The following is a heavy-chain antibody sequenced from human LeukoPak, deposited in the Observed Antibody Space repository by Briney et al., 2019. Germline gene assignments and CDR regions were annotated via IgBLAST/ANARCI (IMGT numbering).Heavy chain of an antibody. CDR1: GYSFTGYY. CDR3: ARDSIAAAGTDNAFDI. CDR2: INPSGGST. Sequence: ASVKVSCKTSGYSFTGYYMQWVRQAPGQGLEWMGIINPSGGSTSYAQKFQGRVTMTRDTSISTAYMELSRLRSDDTAVYYCARDSIAAAGTDNAFDIWGQGTMVTVSS. V-gene: IGHV1-46*01. J-gene: IGHJ3*02. D-gene: IGHD6-13*01.